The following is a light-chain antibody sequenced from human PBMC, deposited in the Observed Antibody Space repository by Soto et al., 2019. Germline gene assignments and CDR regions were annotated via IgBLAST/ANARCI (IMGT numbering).Light chain of an antibody. Sequence: QSVLTQSPSESATPGQRVTISCSGSGSNLGTHAVNWYQQVPGTAPTLLIFRNHQRPSGVPDRFSGSKSGTSASLAISGPQSVDEADYYCAAWDDSLRAVVFGGGTKLTVL. J-gene: IGLJ2*01. CDR2: RNH. CDR1: GSNLGTHA. V-gene: IGLV1-44*01. CDR3: AAWDDSLRAVV.